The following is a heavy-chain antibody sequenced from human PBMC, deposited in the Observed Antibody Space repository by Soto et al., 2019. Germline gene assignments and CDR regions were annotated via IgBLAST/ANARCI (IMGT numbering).Heavy chain of an antibody. V-gene: IGHV3-30-3*01. D-gene: IGHD1-26*01. J-gene: IGHJ6*02. Sequence: GGSLRLSCAASGFTFSSYAMHWVRQAPGKGLEWVAVISYDGSNKYYADSVKGRFTISRDNSKNTLYLQMNSLRAEDTALYYCAXTPRXQWELPYYYYGIDXWGQGTXVTVSS. CDR3: AXTPRXQWELPYYYYGIDX. CDR2: ISYDGSNK. CDR1: GFTFSSYA.